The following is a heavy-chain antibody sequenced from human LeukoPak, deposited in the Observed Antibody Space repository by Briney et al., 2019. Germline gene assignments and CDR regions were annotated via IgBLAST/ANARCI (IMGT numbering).Heavy chain of an antibody. Sequence: SETLSLTCTVSGGSISSYYWSWIRQPAGKGLEWIGRIYTSGSTNYNPSLKSRVTMSVDTSKNQFSLKLSSVTAADTAVYYCARSRIAAAGNWFDPWGQGTLVTVSS. CDR2: IYTSGST. CDR3: ARSRIAAAGNWFDP. CDR1: GGSISSYY. J-gene: IGHJ5*02. V-gene: IGHV4-4*07. D-gene: IGHD6-13*01.